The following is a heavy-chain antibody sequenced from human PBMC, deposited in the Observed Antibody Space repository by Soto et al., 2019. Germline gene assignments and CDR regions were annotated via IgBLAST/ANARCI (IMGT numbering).Heavy chain of an antibody. D-gene: IGHD6-6*01. CDR1: GFTFSSYG. CDR3: AKTRRIAARPDYYYYYGMDV. Sequence: QVQLVESGGGVVQPGRSLRLSCAASGFTFSSYGMHWVRQAPGKGLEWVAVISYDGSNKYYADSVKGRFTISRDKSKNTLYLQMNSLRAEDTAVSYCAKTRRIAARPDYYYYYGMDVWGQGTTVTVSS. J-gene: IGHJ6*02. V-gene: IGHV3-30*18. CDR2: ISYDGSNK.